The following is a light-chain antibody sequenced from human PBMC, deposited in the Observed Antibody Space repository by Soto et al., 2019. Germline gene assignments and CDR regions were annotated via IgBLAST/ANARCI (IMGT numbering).Light chain of an antibody. CDR2: DVS. Sequence: QAVVTQPASVSGSPGQSITISCTGTSSDVGGYNYVSWYQQHPGKAPKLMIYDVSNRPSGVSNRFSGSKSGNTASLTISGLQAEDEADYYCSSYTSSSTTVFGTGTQLTVL. V-gene: IGLV2-14*01. CDR3: SSYTSSSTTV. J-gene: IGLJ1*01. CDR1: SSDVGGYNY.